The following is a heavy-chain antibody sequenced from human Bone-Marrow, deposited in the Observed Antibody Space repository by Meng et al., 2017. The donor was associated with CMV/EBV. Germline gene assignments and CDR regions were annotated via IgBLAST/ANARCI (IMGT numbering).Heavy chain of an antibody. Sequence: GESLKISCAASGFTFSSYAMHWVRQAPGKGLEWVAVISYDGSNKYYADSVKGRFTISRDNSKNTLYLQMSSLKASDTAMYYCARGTGSSSSRWFDPWGQGTLVTVSS. V-gene: IGHV3-30-3*01. D-gene: IGHD6-6*01. CDR1: GFTFSSYA. J-gene: IGHJ5*02. CDR3: ARGTGSSSSRWFDP. CDR2: ISYDGSNK.